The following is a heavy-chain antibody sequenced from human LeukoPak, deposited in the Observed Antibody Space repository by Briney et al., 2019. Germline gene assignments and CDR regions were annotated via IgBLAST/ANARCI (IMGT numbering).Heavy chain of an antibody. CDR2: INPSGGST. CDR1: GYTFTSYY. CDR3: ARYYYDSSGYLRGNGMDV. D-gene: IGHD3-22*01. Sequence: ASVTVSCKASGYTFTSYYMHWVRQAPGQGLERMGIINPSGGSTSYAQKFQGRVTMTRDTSTSTVYMELSSLRSEDTAVYYCARYYYDSSGYLRGNGMDVWGQGTTVTVSS. V-gene: IGHV1-46*01. J-gene: IGHJ6*02.